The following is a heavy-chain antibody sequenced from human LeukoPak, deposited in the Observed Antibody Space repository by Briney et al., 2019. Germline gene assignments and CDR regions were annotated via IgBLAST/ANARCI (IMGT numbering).Heavy chain of an antibody. J-gene: IGHJ4*02. CDR2: ISYDGSNK. CDR1: GFTFSSYA. V-gene: IGHV3-30-3*01. D-gene: IGHD4-17*01. Sequence: GGSLRLSCAASGFTFSSYAMHWVRQAPGKGLEWVAVISYDGSNKYYADSVKGRFTISRDNSKNTLYLQMNSLRAEDTAVYYCARDTGSAVGSTDFDYWGQGTLVTVSS. CDR3: ARDTGSAVGSTDFDY.